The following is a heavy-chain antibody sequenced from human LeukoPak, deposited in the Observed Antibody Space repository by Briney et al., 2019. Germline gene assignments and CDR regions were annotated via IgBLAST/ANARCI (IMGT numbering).Heavy chain of an antibody. J-gene: IGHJ5*02. CDR2: ISSSSSTI. CDR1: GFTFSSYS. CDR3: ARQVQCRSGYFPPDP. D-gene: IGHD3-3*01. V-gene: IGHV3-48*01. Sequence: GGSLRLSCAASGFTFSSYSMNWVRQAPGKGPEWVSYISSSSSTIYYADSVKGRFTISRDNAKNSLYLQMNSLRAEDTAVYYCARQVQCRSGYFPPDPWGQGTLVTVSS.